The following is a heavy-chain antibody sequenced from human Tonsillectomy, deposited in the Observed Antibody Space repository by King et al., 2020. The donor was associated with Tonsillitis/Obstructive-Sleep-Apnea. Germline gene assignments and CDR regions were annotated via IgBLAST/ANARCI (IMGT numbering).Heavy chain of an antibody. CDR3: ATDYDILTAYYY. CDR1: GGSFSGYY. V-gene: IGHV4-34*01. Sequence: VQLQQWGAGLLKPSETLSLPCAVYGGSFSGYYWSWIRQHPGKGLEWIGEINHSGGTNYNPSLKSRVTISVDTSRNQFSLKLSSVTAADTAVYYCATDYDILTAYYYWGQGTLVTVSS. J-gene: IGHJ4*02. D-gene: IGHD3-9*01. CDR2: INHSGGT.